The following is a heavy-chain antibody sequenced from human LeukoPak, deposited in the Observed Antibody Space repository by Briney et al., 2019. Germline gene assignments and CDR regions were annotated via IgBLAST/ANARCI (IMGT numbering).Heavy chain of an antibody. J-gene: IGHJ4*02. Sequence: QSGGSLRLSCAASGFTFSSYSMNWVRQAPGKGLEWVSYISSSSSTIYYADSVKGRFTISRDNAKNSLYLQMNSLRAEDTAIYYCAKGIDSTGYYPFDYWGQGTLVTVSS. V-gene: IGHV3-48*01. CDR3: AKGIDSTGYYPFDY. CDR1: GFTFSSYS. D-gene: IGHD3-22*01. CDR2: ISSSSSTI.